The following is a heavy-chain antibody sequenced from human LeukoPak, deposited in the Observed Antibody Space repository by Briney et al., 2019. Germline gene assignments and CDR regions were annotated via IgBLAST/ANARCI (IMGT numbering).Heavy chain of an antibody. CDR3: ATPEGYSYGGINFDY. CDR1: GYTLTELS. J-gene: IGHJ4*02. CDR2: FDPEDGET. Sequence: ASVKVSCKVSGYTLTELSMHWVRQAPGKGLEWMGGFDPEDGETIYAQKFQGRVTMTEDTSTDTAYMELSSLRSEDTAVYYCATPEGYSYGGINFDYWGQGTLVTVSS. V-gene: IGHV1-24*01. D-gene: IGHD5-18*01.